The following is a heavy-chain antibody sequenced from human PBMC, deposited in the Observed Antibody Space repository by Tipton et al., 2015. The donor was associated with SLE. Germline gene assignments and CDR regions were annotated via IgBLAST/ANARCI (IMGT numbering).Heavy chain of an antibody. Sequence: QVQLVQSGPEVKKPGASVKVSCKASGYTFTTYSMNWVRQAPGRGLEWVGWMNPNSGNTGYAQKLQGRVTMTRNTSMSTAYMELNSLRSEDTAVYYCARVPVRTTGGFGRFRMDAWGKGTTVTVSS. D-gene: IGHD1-1*01. CDR1: GYTFTTYS. CDR2: MNPNSGNT. J-gene: IGHJ6*04. V-gene: IGHV1-8*02. CDR3: ARVPVRTTGGFGRFRMDA.